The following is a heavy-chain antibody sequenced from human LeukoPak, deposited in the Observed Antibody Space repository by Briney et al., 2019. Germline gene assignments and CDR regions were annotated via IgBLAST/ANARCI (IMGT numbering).Heavy chain of an antibody. CDR2: ISYDGSNK. Sequence: GGSLRLSCAASGFTFSSYGMHWVRQAPGKGLEWVAVISYDGSNKYYADSVTGRFTISRDNSKNTLYLQMNSLRAEDTAVYYCAKGPGVYYYYYMDVWGKGTTVTVSS. V-gene: IGHV3-30*18. J-gene: IGHJ6*03. CDR3: AKGPGVYYYYYMDV. CDR1: GFTFSSYG. D-gene: IGHD2-8*01.